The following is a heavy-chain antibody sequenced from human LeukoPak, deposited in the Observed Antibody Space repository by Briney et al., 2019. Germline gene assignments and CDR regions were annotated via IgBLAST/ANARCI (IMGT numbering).Heavy chain of an antibody. D-gene: IGHD5-24*01. J-gene: IGHJ4*02. CDR2: VKPDRSEK. Sequence: PGGSLRLSCAASGFSFSDYWMSWVRQAPGKGLEWVANVKPDRSEKYYVDSVKGRFTISRGNARNSLYLQMDSLRAEDTAVYYCANLWEMGYWGQGTLVTVSS. V-gene: IGHV3-7*01. CDR1: GFSFSDYW. CDR3: ANLWEMGY.